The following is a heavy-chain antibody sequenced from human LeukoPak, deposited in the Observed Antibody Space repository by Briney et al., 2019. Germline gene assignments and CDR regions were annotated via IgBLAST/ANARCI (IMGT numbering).Heavy chain of an antibody. CDR1: GGPISSTN. CDR3: VRGRYSDGWCFDY. D-gene: IGHD6-19*01. Sequence: PSETLSLTCNVSGGPISSTNCYWGWIRQAPGKGLEWVANIKKDGSEKYYVDSVKGRSTISRDNAKNSLYLQMNSPRAEDTAVYYCVRGRYSDGWCFDYWGQGTLVTVSS. J-gene: IGHJ4*02. CDR2: IKKDGSEK. V-gene: IGHV3-7*01.